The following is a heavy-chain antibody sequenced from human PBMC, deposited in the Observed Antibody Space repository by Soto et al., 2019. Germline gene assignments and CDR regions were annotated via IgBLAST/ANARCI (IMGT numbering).Heavy chain of an antibody. D-gene: IGHD3-3*01. J-gene: IGHJ6*02. CDR3: ARIGNYDFWSGTGGGMDV. Sequence: SVKVSCKASGGTFSSYAISWVRQAPGQGLEWMGGIIPIFGTANYAQKFQGRVTITADKSTSTAYMELGSLRSEDTAVYYCARIGNYDFWSGTGGGMDVWGQGTTVTVSS. CDR1: GGTFSSYA. CDR2: IIPIFGTA. V-gene: IGHV1-69*06.